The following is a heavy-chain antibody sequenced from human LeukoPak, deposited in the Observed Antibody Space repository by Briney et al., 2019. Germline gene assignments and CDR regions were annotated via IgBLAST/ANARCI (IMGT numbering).Heavy chain of an antibody. CDR1: GFTFSSYA. D-gene: IGHD2-15*01. CDR2: ISGSGGST. Sequence: HPGGSLRLSCAASGFTFSSYAMSWVRQAPGKGLEWVSAISGSGGSTYYADSVKSRFTISRDNSKNTLYLQMNSLRAEDTAVYYCAKVRAVVVVAAHPHDAFDIWGQGTMVTVSS. CDR3: AKVRAVVVVAAHPHDAFDI. J-gene: IGHJ3*02. V-gene: IGHV3-23*01.